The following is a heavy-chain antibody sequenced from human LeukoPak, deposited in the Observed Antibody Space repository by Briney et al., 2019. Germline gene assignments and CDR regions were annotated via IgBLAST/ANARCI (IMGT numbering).Heavy chain of an antibody. Sequence: SETLSLTCTVSGGSNSSYYWSWIRQPPGKGLEWIGYIYYSGSTNYNPSLKSRVTISVDTSKNQFSLKLSSVTAADTAVYYCARVPCSGGSCYGGYYYYMDVWGKGTTVTVSS. CDR2: IYYSGST. V-gene: IGHV4-59*01. D-gene: IGHD2-15*01. CDR3: ARVPCSGGSCYGGYYYYMDV. J-gene: IGHJ6*03. CDR1: GGSNSSYY.